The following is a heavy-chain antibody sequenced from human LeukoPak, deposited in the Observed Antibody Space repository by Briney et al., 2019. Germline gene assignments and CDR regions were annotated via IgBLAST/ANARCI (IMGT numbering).Heavy chain of an antibody. V-gene: IGHV4-38-2*02. J-gene: IGHJ4*02. Sequence: PSETLSLTCTVSGLSITSGYYWGWIRQPPGKGLEWIGSIYHSGSTYYNPSLKSRVTISVDTSKNQFSLKLSSVTAADTAVYYCATDTVVTPFDYWGRGTLVTVSS. CDR1: GLSITSGYY. D-gene: IGHD4-23*01. CDR2: IYHSGST. CDR3: ATDTVVTPFDY.